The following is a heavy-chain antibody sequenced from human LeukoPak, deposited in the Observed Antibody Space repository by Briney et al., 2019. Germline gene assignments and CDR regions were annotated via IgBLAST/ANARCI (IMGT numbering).Heavy chain of an antibody. Sequence: SETLSLTCAVYGGSFSGYHWSWIRQPPGKGLEWIGEINHSGSTNYNPSLKSRVTISVDTSKNQFSLKLSSVTAADTAVYYCARGAGDYVFDYWGQGTLVTVSS. V-gene: IGHV4-34*01. D-gene: IGHD4-17*01. CDR3: ARGAGDYVFDY. CDR2: INHSGST. CDR1: GGSFSGYH. J-gene: IGHJ4*02.